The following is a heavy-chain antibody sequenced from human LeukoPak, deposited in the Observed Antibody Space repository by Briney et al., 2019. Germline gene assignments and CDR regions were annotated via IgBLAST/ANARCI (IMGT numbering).Heavy chain of an antibody. CDR3: ASEIAMTGYFDY. Sequence: GASVKVSCKASGYTFTSNYIHWVRQAPGQGLEWMGVISPSGDSTTYAQKFQGRVTMTRDTSTNIVYMELSSLGSEDTAVYYCASEIAMTGYFDYWGQGTLVTVSS. D-gene: IGHD6-19*01. V-gene: IGHV1-46*01. CDR1: GYTFTSNY. J-gene: IGHJ4*02. CDR2: ISPSGDST.